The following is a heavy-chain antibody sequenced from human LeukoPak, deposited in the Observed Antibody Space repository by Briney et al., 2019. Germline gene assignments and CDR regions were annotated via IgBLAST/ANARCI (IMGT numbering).Heavy chain of an antibody. D-gene: IGHD3-10*01. J-gene: IGHJ6*03. CDR2: INHSGST. Sequence: PSETLSLTCAVYGGSFSGYYWSWIRQPPGKGLEWIGEINHSGSTNYNPSLKSRVTISVDTSKNQFSLKLSSVTAADTAVYYCARVWFGELLIPSSYYYYYMDVWGKGTTVTISS. CDR1: GGSFSGYY. CDR3: ARVWFGELLIPSSYYYYYMDV. V-gene: IGHV4-34*01.